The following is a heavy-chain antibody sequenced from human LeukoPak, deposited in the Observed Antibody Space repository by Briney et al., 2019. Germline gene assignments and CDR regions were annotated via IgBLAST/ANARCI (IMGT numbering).Heavy chain of an antibody. D-gene: IGHD2-2*01. V-gene: IGHV4-4*09. Sequence: SETLSLTCTVSGGSISSYYWSWIRQPPGKGLEWIGYIYTSGSTNYNPSLKSRVTISVDTSKNQFSLKLSSVTAADTAVYYCARSNQQRRYCSSTSCPTVGAFDIWGQGTMVTVSS. J-gene: IGHJ3*02. CDR3: ARSNQQRRYCSSTSCPTVGAFDI. CDR1: GGSISSYY. CDR2: IYTSGST.